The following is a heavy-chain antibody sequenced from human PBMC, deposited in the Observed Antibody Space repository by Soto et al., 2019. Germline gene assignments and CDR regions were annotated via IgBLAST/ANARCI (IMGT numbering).Heavy chain of an antibody. CDR1: GGSVSRGSTY. J-gene: IGHJ6*02. Sequence: TRSVTRTVSGGSVSRGSTYWGCLRQPPGKELEFLGYIYRDGSTLVTSSLKSRLTLSMETSKNQFSLNLSSVTAADTAMYFCMRAHESGDFYGMSVRVPGTTVT. V-gene: IGHV4-61*01. CDR3: MRAHESGDFYGMSV. CDR2: IYRDGST. D-gene: IGHD3-10*01.